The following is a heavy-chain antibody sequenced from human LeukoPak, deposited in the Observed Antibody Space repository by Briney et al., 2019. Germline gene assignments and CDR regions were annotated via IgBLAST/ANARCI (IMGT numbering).Heavy chain of an antibody. CDR2: ICANDGNT. J-gene: IGHJ4*02. Sequence: GGSLRLSCAASGFTFSSYAMSWVRQAPGKGLEWVSVICANDGNTYYADAVKGRFTISRDNSKDTLYLQMDSLRAEDTAVYYCAKGSGSSCYSPCDYWGQGILVTVSS. CDR1: GFTFSSYA. V-gene: IGHV3-23*01. D-gene: IGHD2-15*01. CDR3: AKGSGSSCYSPCDY.